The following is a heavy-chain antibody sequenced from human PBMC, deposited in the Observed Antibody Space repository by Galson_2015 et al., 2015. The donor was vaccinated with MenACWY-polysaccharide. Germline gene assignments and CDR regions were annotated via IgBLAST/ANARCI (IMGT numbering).Heavy chain of an antibody. Sequence: SLRLSCAVSGLTFSSCSMNWVRQAPGKGLEWVSYISSSSGTIYYADSVKGRFTISRDNAKNSLYLQMSSLRAEDTAVYYCARTTRSYYYSLDVWGQGTTVTVSS. CDR1: GLTFSSCS. V-gene: IGHV3-48*01. CDR3: ARTTRSYYYSLDV. CDR2: ISSSSGTI. J-gene: IGHJ6*02. D-gene: IGHD1-1*01.